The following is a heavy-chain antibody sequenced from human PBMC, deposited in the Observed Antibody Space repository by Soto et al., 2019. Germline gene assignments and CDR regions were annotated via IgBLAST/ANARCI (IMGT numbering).Heavy chain of an antibody. V-gene: IGHV1-18*04. Sequence: QGQLVQSGAEVKKPGASVKVSCKASGYTFTSYGISWVRQAPGQGLEWLGWFSPYNGNTNYAQKVQGRVTMTTDTSPNTAYIELRGLRSDDTAVYYCARSGYSDRSGWACDIWGQGTMVAVSS. CDR2: FSPYNGNT. J-gene: IGHJ3*02. CDR3: ARSGYSDRSGWACDI. D-gene: IGHD3-22*01. CDR1: GYTFTSYG.